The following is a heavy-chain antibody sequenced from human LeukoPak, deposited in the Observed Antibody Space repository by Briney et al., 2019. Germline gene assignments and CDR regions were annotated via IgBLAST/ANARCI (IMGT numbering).Heavy chain of an antibody. CDR1: GFTFSSYA. V-gene: IGHV3-23*01. CDR3: AKDRNIVVVPAATDY. D-gene: IGHD2-2*01. J-gene: IGHJ4*02. Sequence: GGSLRLSCAASGFTFSSYAMSWVRQAPGKGLEWVSAISGSGGSTYYADSVKGRFTISRDNPKNTLYLQMNSLRAEDTAVYYCAKDRNIVVVPAATDYWGQGTLVTVSS. CDR2: ISGSGGST.